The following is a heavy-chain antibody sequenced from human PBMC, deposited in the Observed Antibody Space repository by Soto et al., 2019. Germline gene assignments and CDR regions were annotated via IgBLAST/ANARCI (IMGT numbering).Heavy chain of an antibody. Sequence: QVQLVESGGGVGQPGRSLRLSCAASGFTFSPYTMHWVRQAPGKGLEWVAVISYDGSNKYYADSVKGRFTISRDNSKNTLYLQMNSLRAEDTAVYYCARDGQGDLVATEPSYFDYWGQGTLVTVSS. V-gene: IGHV3-30-3*01. CDR2: ISYDGSNK. D-gene: IGHD5-12*01. CDR1: GFTFSPYT. J-gene: IGHJ4*02. CDR3: ARDGQGDLVATEPSYFDY.